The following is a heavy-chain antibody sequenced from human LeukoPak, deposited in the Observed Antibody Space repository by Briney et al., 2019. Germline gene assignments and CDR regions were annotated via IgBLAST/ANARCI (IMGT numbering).Heavy chain of an antibody. CDR3: AKAQHSSIWGYFDY. V-gene: IGHV3-23*01. Sequence: GGSLRLSCAASGFTFGSYAMSWVRQAPGKGLEWVSTISGSGGSPYYADSVKGRFSISRDNSKNTLYLQMNSLRAEDTAVFYCAKAQHSSIWGYFDYWGQGTLVTVSS. CDR1: GFTFGSYA. J-gene: IGHJ4*02. D-gene: IGHD6-13*01. CDR2: ISGSGGSP.